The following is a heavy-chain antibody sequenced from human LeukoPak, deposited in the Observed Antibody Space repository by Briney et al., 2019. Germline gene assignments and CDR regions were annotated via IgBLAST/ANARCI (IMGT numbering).Heavy chain of an antibody. V-gene: IGHV4-61*02. J-gene: IGHJ3*02. Sequence: SETLSLTCTVSGGSISSGSYYWSWIRQPAGKGLEWIGRSYTSGSTNYNPSLKSRVTISVDTSKDQFSLKLSSVTAADTAMYYCARTVLTTVIHDAFDIWGQGTMVTVSS. D-gene: IGHD4-11*01. CDR1: GGSISSGSYY. CDR3: ARTVLTTVIHDAFDI. CDR2: SYTSGST.